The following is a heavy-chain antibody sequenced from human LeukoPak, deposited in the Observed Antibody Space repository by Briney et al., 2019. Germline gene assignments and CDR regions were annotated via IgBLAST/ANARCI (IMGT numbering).Heavy chain of an antibody. CDR3: ARDRFGEFGYNWFDP. J-gene: IGHJ5*02. CDR2: INPNSGGT. V-gene: IGHV1-2*04. CDR1: GYAFTSYH. D-gene: IGHD3-10*01. Sequence: ASVKVSCKASGYAFTSYHMHWVRQAPGQGLEWMGWINPNSGGTNYAQKFQGWVTMTRDTSISTAYMELSRLRSDDTAVYYCARDRFGEFGYNWFDPWGQGTLATVSS.